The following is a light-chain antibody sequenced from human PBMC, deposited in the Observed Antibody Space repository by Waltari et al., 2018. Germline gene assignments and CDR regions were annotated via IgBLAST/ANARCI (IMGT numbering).Light chain of an antibody. CDR1: RSNIGSNY. Sequence: QSVLTQPPSASGTPGQRVTISCSGSRSNIGSNYLSWYQQLPGTAPKLLIYRNNQRPSGVPDRFSGSKSGTSASLAISGLRSEDEADYYCCSYAGSRTDWVFGGGTKLTVL. J-gene: IGLJ3*02. V-gene: IGLV1-47*01. CDR2: RNN. CDR3: CSYAGSRTDWV.